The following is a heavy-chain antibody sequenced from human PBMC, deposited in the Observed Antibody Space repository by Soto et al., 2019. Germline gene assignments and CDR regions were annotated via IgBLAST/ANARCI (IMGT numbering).Heavy chain of an antibody. V-gene: IGHV1-18*01. CDR2: ISAYNGNT. Sequence: ASVKVSCKASGYTFTSYGISWVRQAPGQGLEWMGWISAYNGNTNYAQKLQGRVTMTTDTSTSTAYMELRSLRSDDTAVYYCARAVVGLHLGEFDPFDIWGQGTMVTVSS. CDR1: GYTFTSYG. CDR3: ARAVVGLHLGEFDPFDI. J-gene: IGHJ3*02. D-gene: IGHD3-16*01.